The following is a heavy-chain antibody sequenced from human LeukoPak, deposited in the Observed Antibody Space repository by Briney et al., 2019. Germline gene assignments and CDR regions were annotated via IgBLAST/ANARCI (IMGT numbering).Heavy chain of an antibody. D-gene: IGHD6-19*01. V-gene: IGHV3-74*01. CDR3: AREDVDIAVAASGAFDI. J-gene: IGHJ3*02. CDR2: IISDGSRT. Sequence: GGSLRLSCAASGFTFSRYWMHWVRHAPGKGLVWVSRIISDGSRTSYADSVKGRFTISRDNAKNTLYLQMKSLRAEDTAVYYCAREDVDIAVAASGAFDIWGQGTMVTVSS. CDR1: GFTFSRYW.